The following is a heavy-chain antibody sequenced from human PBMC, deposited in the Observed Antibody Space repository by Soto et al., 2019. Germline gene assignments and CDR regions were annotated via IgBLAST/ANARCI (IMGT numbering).Heavy chain of an antibody. J-gene: IGHJ5*02. CDR2: ISSSGST. CDR1: GDSIGGVGY. CDR3: ARSGVTGIVIPSHWFDP. Sequence: SETLSLTCTVSGDSIGGVGYWSWIRQFPGRGLEWIGCISSSGSTYYNPALNNRISLSLDTSQNQFSLKLLSVTAADTAIYYCARSGVTGIVIPSHWFDPWGQGTLVPVSS. V-gene: IGHV4-31*03. D-gene: IGHD2-21*02.